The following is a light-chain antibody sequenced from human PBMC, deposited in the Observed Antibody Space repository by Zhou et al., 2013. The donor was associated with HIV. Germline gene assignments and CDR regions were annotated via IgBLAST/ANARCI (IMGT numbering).Light chain of an antibody. CDR2: AAS. Sequence: DIQMTQSPSSLSASVGDRVTITCRASQTIINYLNWYQQKPGKAPKLLIYAASSLQGGVPSRFSGSGSGTDFTLTISSLQPEDFATYYCQQSYSKGPTFGQGTKVEIK. CDR3: QQSYSKGPT. V-gene: IGKV1-39*01. J-gene: IGKJ1*01. CDR1: QTIINY.